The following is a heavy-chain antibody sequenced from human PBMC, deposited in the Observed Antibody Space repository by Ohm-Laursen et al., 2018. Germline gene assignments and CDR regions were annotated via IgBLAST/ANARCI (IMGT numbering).Heavy chain of an antibody. CDR2: INPNSGGT. CDR1: GYTFTGYY. D-gene: IGHD3-10*01. J-gene: IGHJ1*01. CDR3: ARGRTALRIAMVRGVLQH. Sequence: ASVKVSCKASGYTFTGYYMHWVRQAPGQGLEWMGWINPNSGGTNYAQKFQGRVTMTRDTSISTAYMELSRLRSDDTAVYYCARGRTALRIAMVRGVLQHWGQGTLVTVSS. V-gene: IGHV1-2*02.